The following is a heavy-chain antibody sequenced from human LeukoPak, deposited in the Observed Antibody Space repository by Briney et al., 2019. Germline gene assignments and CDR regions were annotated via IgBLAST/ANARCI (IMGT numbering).Heavy chain of an antibody. J-gene: IGHJ4*02. D-gene: IGHD6-25*01. CDR2: ISYDGSNK. V-gene: IGHV3-30*18. Sequence: GGSLRLSCAASGFTFSSYGMHWVRQAPGKGLEWLAVISYDGSNKYYADSVKGRFTISRDNSKNTLYLQMNSLRAEDTAVYYCAKDSKRYYFDYWGQGTLVTVSS. CDR3: AKDSKRYYFDY. CDR1: GFTFSSYG.